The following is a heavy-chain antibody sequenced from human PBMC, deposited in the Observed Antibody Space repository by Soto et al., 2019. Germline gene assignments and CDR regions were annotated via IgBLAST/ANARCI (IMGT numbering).Heavy chain of an antibody. D-gene: IGHD1-1*01. Sequence: GGSLRLSCVGSGFDVTTNCMRWVRQAPGKGLECVSIVCTGGATHYADSGKGRFTISRDRSKNTVHLQMNNVTAEDTAVYYCVRDKRTISGIFPGYWGQGTQGTVSS. CDR2: VCTGGAT. CDR1: GFDVTTNC. CDR3: VRDKRTISGIFPGY. J-gene: IGHJ4*02. V-gene: IGHV3-53*01.